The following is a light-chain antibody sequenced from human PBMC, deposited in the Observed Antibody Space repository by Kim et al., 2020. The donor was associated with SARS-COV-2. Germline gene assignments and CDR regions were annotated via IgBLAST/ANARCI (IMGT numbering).Light chain of an antibody. J-gene: IGLJ3*02. V-gene: IGLV3-9*01. Sequence: SVGLGQTAGITCGGKDIGSQNVHWYQQKPGQAPVLVIYRDSNRPSGIPERFSCSNSGNTATLTISRAQAGDEADYYCQVWDSSTGVFGGGTQLAVL. CDR2: RDS. CDR3: QVWDSSTGV. CDR1: DIGSQN.